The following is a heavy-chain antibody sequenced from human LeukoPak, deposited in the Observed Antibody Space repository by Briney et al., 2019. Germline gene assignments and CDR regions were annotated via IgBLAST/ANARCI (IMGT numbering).Heavy chain of an antibody. CDR1: GYTFTGYY. D-gene: IGHD2-2*01. J-gene: IGHJ4*02. CDR2: INPNSGGT. V-gene: IGHV1-2*02. Sequence: GASVKVSCKASGYTFTGYYMHWVRQAPGQGLEWMGWINPNSGGTNYAQKFQGRVTMTRDTSISTAYMELSRLRSDDTAVYYCARDLSLVPAAAGGYWGQGTLVTVSS. CDR3: ARDLSLVPAAAGGY.